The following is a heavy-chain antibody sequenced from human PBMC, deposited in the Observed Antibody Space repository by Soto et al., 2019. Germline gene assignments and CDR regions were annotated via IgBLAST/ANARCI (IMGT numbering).Heavy chain of an antibody. CDR2: MSNDGSDK. CDR3: AKDEATRYYYGMDV. Sequence: PGGSLRLSCAASGFIFNSYGMHWVRQAPGKGLEWVAVMSNDGSDKYYADLVEGRFTISRDNSKNTLFLQMNSLRVEDTAVYYCAKDEATRYYYGMDVWGQGTTVTVSS. V-gene: IGHV3-30*18. CDR1: GFIFNSYG. J-gene: IGHJ6*02.